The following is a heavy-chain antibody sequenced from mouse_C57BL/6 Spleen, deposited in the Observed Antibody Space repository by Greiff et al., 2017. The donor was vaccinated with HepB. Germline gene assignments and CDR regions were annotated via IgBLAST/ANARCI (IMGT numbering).Heavy chain of an antibody. CDR2: INYDGSST. CDR1: GFTFSDYY. Sequence: EVHLVESEGGLVQPGSSMKLSCTASGFTFSDYYMAWVRQVPEKGLEWVANINYDGSSTYYLDSLKSRFIISRDNAKNILYLQMSSLKSEDTATYYCARGGAITTVVARDWYFDVWGTGTTVTVSS. CDR3: ARGGAITTVVARDWYFDV. J-gene: IGHJ1*03. D-gene: IGHD1-1*01. V-gene: IGHV5-16*01.